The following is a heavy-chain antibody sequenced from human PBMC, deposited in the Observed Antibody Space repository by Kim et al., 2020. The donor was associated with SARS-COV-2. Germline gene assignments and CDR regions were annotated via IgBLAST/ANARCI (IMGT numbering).Heavy chain of an antibody. CDR1: GGSISSGGYY. V-gene: IGHV4-31*03. CDR3: AREFVSGTNQWRYFDY. J-gene: IGHJ4*02. CDR2: IYYSGST. Sequence: SETLSLTCTVSGGSISSGGYYWSWIRQHPGKGLEWIGYIYYSGSTYYNPSLKSRVTISVDTSKNQFSLKLSSVTVADTAVYYCAREFVSGTNQWRYFDYWGQGTLVTVSS. D-gene: IGHD3-10*01.